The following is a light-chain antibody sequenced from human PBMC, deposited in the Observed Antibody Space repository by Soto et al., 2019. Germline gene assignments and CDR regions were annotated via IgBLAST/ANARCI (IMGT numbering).Light chain of an antibody. CDR2: ETS. Sequence: QAEVTQEPSLTVSPGGTVTLTCGSSTGAVTSGHFPYWFQQKPGQAPRTLIYETSNRHSWTPARFSGSLLGGKAALTLSGAQPEDEADYYCLFSYGGPRVFGGGTKVTVL. J-gene: IGLJ2*01. CDR1: TGAVTSGHF. CDR3: LFSYGGPRV. V-gene: IGLV7-46*01.